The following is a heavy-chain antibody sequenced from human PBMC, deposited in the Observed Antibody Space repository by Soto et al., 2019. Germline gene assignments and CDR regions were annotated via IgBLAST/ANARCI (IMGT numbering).Heavy chain of an antibody. Sequence: ASVKVSCKASGYTFTSYAMHWVRQAPGQRLEWMGWINAGNGNTKYSQKFQGRVTITRDTSASTAYMELSSLRSEDTAVYYCARGPGITVFNYYYYYYMDVWGKGTTVTSP. CDR1: GYTFTSYA. D-gene: IGHD3-9*01. CDR3: ARGPGITVFNYYYYYYMDV. V-gene: IGHV1-3*01. CDR2: INAGNGNT. J-gene: IGHJ6*03.